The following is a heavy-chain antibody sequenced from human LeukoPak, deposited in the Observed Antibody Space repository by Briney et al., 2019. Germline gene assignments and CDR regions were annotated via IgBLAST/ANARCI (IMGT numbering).Heavy chain of an antibody. CDR3: GRRVYYGFGLFDP. D-gene: IGHD3-3*01. J-gene: IGHJ5*02. CDR1: GYSFTNYW. CDR2: IYPADSDT. Sequence: GESLKISCKGSGYSFTNYWIGWVRQLPGKGLEWMGIIYPADSDTRYSPSFQGQVTISADKSISTAYLQWSSLKASDTARYYCGRRVYYGFGLFDPWGQGALVTGSS. V-gene: IGHV5-51*01.